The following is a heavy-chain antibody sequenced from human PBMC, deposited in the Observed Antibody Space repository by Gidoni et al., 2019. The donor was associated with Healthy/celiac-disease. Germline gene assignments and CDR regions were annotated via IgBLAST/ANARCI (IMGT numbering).Heavy chain of an antibody. V-gene: IGHV5-51*01. CDR3: ARTWLSRSPGAFDI. D-gene: IGHD5-12*01. CDR2: IYPGDSDT. J-gene: IGHJ3*02. CDR1: TYW. Sequence: TYWIGWGRQMPGKGLEWMGIIYPGDSDTRYSPSFQGQVTISADKSISTAYLQWSSLKASDTAMYYCARTWLSRSPGAFDIWGQGTMVTVSS.